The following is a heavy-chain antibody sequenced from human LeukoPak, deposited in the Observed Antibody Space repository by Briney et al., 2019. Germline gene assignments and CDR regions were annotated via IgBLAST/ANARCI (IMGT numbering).Heavy chain of an antibody. J-gene: IGHJ5*02. Sequence: NTAEPLSLTCTVSGVSISSYYWRWIRQPPGGGLEYGGYICHSGSTNYNPSLKSRRTISLDTSTNPFSLNLISVTAADTAVYYCARALRQQVVTGWFDPWGEGTLVTASS. CDR3: ARALRQQVVTGWFDP. CDR1: GVSISSYY. D-gene: IGHD6-13*01. CDR2: ICHSGST. V-gene: IGHV4-59*01.